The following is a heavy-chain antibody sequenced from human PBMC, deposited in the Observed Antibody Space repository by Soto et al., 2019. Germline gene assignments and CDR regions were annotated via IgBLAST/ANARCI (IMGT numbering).Heavy chain of an antibody. J-gene: IGHJ4*02. CDR1: GFSILSYS. D-gene: IGHD3-3*01. Sequence: SETLSLTCTLSGFSILSYSWTWIRQPPGKGLEWIGYIYYSGSTNYNPSLKSRVTISVDTSKNQFSLKLSSVTAADTAVYYCARAYYDFWSGYFDYWGQGTLVTVS. V-gene: IGHV4-59*01. CDR3: ARAYYDFWSGYFDY. CDR2: IYYSGST.